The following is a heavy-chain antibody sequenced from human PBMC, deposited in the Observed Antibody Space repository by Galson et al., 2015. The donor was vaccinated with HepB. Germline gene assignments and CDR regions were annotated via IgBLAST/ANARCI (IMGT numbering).Heavy chain of an antibody. CDR2: IYPGDSDT. D-gene: IGHD5-18*01. CDR1: GYSFTSYW. V-gene: IGHV5-51*01. Sequence: QSGAEVKKPGESLEISCKGSGYSFTSYWIGWVRQMPGKGLEWMGIIYPGDSDTRYSPSFQGQVTISADKSISTAYLQWSSLKASDTAMYYCARGGYSYGPVWAFDIWGQGTMVTVSS. CDR3: ARGGYSYGPVWAFDI. J-gene: IGHJ3*02.